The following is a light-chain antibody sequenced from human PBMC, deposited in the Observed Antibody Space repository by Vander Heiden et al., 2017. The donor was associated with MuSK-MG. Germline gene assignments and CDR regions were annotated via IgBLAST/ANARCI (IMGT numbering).Light chain of an antibody. Sequence: QPVLTQPPSASGPPGQRVTISCSCSSSALGSNYVYWYQPLPGTAPNLLIYKSKQRPAGVPDRFSGAKCGTSASIATGGLGAEEEADYYCAAGDDSRSTWLFGGGTKLTVL. CDR1: SSALGSNY. CDR2: KSK. J-gene: IGLJ3*02. V-gene: IGLV1-47*01. CDR3: AAGDDSRSTWL.